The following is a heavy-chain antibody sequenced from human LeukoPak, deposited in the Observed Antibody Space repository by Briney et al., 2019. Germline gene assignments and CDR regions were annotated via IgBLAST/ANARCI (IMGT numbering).Heavy chain of an antibody. D-gene: IGHD6-19*01. CDR2: IWYDGSNK. CDR1: GFTFSSYG. J-gene: IGHJ4*02. Sequence: GGSLRLSCAASGFTFSSYGMHWVRQAPGKGLEWVAVIWYDGSNKYYADSVKGRFTISRDNSKNTLYLQMNSLRAEDTAVYYYAKDQGIAVAGHHFDYWGQGTLVTVSS. V-gene: IGHV3-33*06. CDR3: AKDQGIAVAGHHFDY.